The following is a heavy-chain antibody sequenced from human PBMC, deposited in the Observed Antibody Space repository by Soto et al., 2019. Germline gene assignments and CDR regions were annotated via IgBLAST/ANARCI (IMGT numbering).Heavy chain of an antibody. Sequence: ASVNVSCKSSGYAFTGYYMHCVRQAPGQGLEWMGWINPNSGGTNYAQKFQGRVTMTRDTSISTAYMELSRLRSDDTAVYYCARRPSVLRDEKQLDYWGQGTLVTVSS. CDR2: INPNSGGT. V-gene: IGHV1-2*02. CDR3: ARRPSVLRDEKQLDY. J-gene: IGHJ4*02. D-gene: IGHD6-13*01. CDR1: GYAFTGYY.